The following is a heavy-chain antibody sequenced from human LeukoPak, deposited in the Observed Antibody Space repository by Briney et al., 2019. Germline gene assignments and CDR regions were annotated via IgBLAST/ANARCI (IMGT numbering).Heavy chain of an antibody. Sequence: GGSLRLSCAASGFTFSSSGMHWVRQAPGKGLEWVAFIRYDGSNKYYADSVKGRFTISRDNSKNTLYLQMNSLRAEDTAVYYCAEDTTPPKAGLDPWGQGTLVTVSS. CDR2: IRYDGSNK. CDR3: AEDTTPPKAGLDP. D-gene: IGHD1-14*01. CDR1: GFTFSSSG. J-gene: IGHJ5*02. V-gene: IGHV3-30*02.